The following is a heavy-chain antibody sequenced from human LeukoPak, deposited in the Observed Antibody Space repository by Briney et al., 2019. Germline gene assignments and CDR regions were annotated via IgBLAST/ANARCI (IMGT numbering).Heavy chain of an antibody. CDR1: GYTFTSYG. D-gene: IGHD3-22*01. CDR2: ISAYNGNT. J-gene: IGHJ4*02. V-gene: IGHV1-18*01. CDR3: ARLQAGYTMIVPFDY. Sequence: ASVKVSCKASGYTFTSYGISWVGQAPGQGLEWMGWISAYNGNTNYAQKLQGRVTMTTDTSTSTAYMELRSLRSDDTAVYYCARLQAGYTMIVPFDYWGQGTLVTVSS.